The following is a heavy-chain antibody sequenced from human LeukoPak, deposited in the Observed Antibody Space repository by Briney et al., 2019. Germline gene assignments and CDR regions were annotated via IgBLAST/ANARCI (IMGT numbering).Heavy chain of an antibody. Sequence: SETLSLTCTVSGGSISSSSWYWDWIRQPPGKGLEWIGSIYYTGHTSYNPSLKSRVTISVDTSKNQFSLKLSSVTAADTAVYHCARGELEVDYWGQGTLVTVSS. D-gene: IGHD1-26*01. CDR3: ARGELEVDY. CDR2: IYYTGHT. J-gene: IGHJ4*02. CDR1: GGSISSSSWY. V-gene: IGHV4-39*01.